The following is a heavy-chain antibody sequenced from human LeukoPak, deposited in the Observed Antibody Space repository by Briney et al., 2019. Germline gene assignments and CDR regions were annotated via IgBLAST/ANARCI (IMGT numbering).Heavy chain of an antibody. CDR3: AKDNHDRSGYYFGNLDY. D-gene: IGHD3-22*01. CDR1: GFTFSSYA. Sequence: GGSLRLSCAASGFTFSSYAMSWVRQAPGKGLEWVSAISGSGGSTYYADSVKGRFTISRDNSKNTLYLQMNSLRAEDTAVYYCAKDNHDRSGYYFGNLDYWGQGTLVIVSS. CDR2: ISGSGGST. V-gene: IGHV3-23*01. J-gene: IGHJ4*02.